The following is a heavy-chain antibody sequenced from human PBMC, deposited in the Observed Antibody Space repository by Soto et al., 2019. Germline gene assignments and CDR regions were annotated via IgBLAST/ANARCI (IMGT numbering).Heavy chain of an antibody. CDR3: AREDDYNYRYFNYGVDV. Sequence: LRLSCVASGFTFKIYALHWVRQAPGKGLEWVAVISFDGNKKYYSDSVKGRFTISRDNLKNTLYLQMNNLRNEDAALYFCAREDDYNYRYFNYGVDVWGQGTTVTVSS. CDR2: ISFDGNKK. D-gene: IGHD5-12*01. V-gene: IGHV3-30-3*01. J-gene: IGHJ6*02. CDR1: GFTFKIYA.